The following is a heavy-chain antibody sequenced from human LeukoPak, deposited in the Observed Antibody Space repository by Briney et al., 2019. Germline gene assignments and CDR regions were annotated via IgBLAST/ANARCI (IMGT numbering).Heavy chain of an antibody. Sequence: PGGSLRLSCAASGFTFSRYAMHWVRQAPGKGLVWVSRINSDGSSTSYADSVKGRFTISRDNAKNTLYLQMNSLRAEDTAVYYCARDPDYVWGSSAPDYWGQGTLVTVSS. CDR3: ARDPDYVWGSSAPDY. CDR1: GFTFSRYA. CDR2: INSDGSST. J-gene: IGHJ4*02. V-gene: IGHV3-74*01. D-gene: IGHD3-16*01.